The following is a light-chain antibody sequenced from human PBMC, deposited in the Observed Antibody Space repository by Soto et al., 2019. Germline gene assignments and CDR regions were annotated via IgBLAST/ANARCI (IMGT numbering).Light chain of an antibody. CDR1: QSVGSY. CDR3: QQRINWPPTWT. J-gene: IGKJ1*01. Sequence: EIVLTQSPATLSLSPGERATLSCRASQSVGSYLAWYQQKPGQAPRLLIFDASSRATGIPARFSGSGSGTDFTLTISSLEPEDFAVYYCQQRINWPPTWTFGQGTKVEIK. V-gene: IGKV3-11*01. CDR2: DAS.